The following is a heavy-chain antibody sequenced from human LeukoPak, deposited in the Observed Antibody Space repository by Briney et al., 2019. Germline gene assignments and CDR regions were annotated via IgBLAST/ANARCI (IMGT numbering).Heavy chain of an antibody. CDR1: GFTFSSYG. Sequence: GGSLRLSCAASGFTFSSYGMHWVRQAPGKGLEWVAVISYDGSNKYYADSVKGRFTISRDNSKNTLYLQMNSLRAEDTAVYYCARELVVTANPGLDYWGQGTLVTVSS. D-gene: IGHD2-21*02. V-gene: IGHV3-30*03. J-gene: IGHJ4*02. CDR3: ARELVVTANPGLDY. CDR2: ISYDGSNK.